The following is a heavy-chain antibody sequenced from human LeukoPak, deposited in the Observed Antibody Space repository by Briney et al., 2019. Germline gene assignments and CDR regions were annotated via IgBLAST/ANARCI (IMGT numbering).Heavy chain of an antibody. CDR2: ISYDGSNK. D-gene: IGHD2-15*01. Sequence: GRSLRLSCAASGFTFSSYAMHWVRQAPGKGVEWVAVISYDGSNKYYADSVKGRFTISRDNSKNTLYLQMNSLRAEDTAVYYCVGYCSGGSCSNWGQGTLVTVSS. V-gene: IGHV3-30*04. CDR1: GFTFSSYA. CDR3: VGYCSGGSCSN. J-gene: IGHJ4*02.